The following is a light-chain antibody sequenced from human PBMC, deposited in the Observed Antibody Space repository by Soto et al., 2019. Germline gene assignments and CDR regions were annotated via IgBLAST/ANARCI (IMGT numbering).Light chain of an antibody. CDR3: MQALQTPYT. CDR1: QSLLHSNGYNY. Sequence: DIVMTQSPLSLPVTPGEPASISCRSSQSLLHSNGYNYLDWYLQKPGQSPQLLIYLGSNRASGVPDRVSGSGSGIDFTVRISRVEGDDVGVSYCMQALQTPYTFGQGTKLEIK. J-gene: IGKJ2*01. V-gene: IGKV2-28*01. CDR2: LGS.